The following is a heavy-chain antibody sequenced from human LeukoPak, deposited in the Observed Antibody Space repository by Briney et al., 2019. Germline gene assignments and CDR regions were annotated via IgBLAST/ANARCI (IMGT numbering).Heavy chain of an antibody. D-gene: IGHD3-22*01. V-gene: IGHV2-5*01. CDR1: GLSLSTSGVG. Sequence: VSGPTLVNPTQTLTLTCTLSGLSLSTSGVGVGWIRQPPGKALEWLALIYWNDEKRYSPSLKSRLTITKDTSKIQVVLAMTNVDPVDTATYYCAHTQYYYDSGGVDDGFDIRGQGTMVTVSS. J-gene: IGHJ3*02. CDR3: AHTQYYYDSGGVDDGFDI. CDR2: IYWNDEK.